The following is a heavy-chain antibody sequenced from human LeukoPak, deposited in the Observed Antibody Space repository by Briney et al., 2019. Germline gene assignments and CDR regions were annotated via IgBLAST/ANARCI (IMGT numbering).Heavy chain of an antibody. D-gene: IGHD4/OR15-4a*01. J-gene: IGHJ4*02. CDR3: ARWGDYGSFDY. CDR1: GFTVTTNY. V-gene: IGHV3-53*01. CDR2: IYSGSTT. Sequence: GGSLRLSCAASGFTVTTNYMSWVRQAPGKGLEWVSIIYSGSTTYYADSVKGRFTISRDNSKNTLYLQMNSLRAEDTAVYYCARWGDYGSFDYWGQGTLVTVSS.